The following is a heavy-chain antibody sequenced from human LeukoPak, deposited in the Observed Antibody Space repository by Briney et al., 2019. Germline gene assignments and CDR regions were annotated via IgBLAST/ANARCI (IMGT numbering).Heavy chain of an antibody. V-gene: IGHV1-69*04. CDR3: AREFWTVTTGYYGMDV. Sequence: ASVKVSCKASGGTFSSYAISWVRQAPGQGLEWMGRIIPIFGIANYAQKFQGRVTITADKSTSTAYMELSSLRSEDTAVYYCAREFWTVTTGYYGMDVWGKGTTVTVSS. J-gene: IGHJ6*04. CDR1: GGTFSSYA. D-gene: IGHD4-17*01. CDR2: IIPIFGIA.